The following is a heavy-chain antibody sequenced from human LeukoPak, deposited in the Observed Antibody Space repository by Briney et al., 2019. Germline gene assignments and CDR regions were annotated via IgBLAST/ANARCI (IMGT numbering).Heavy chain of an antibody. CDR3: ASQYCSSSSCYAGEHDY. Sequence: PSETLSLTCTVSGGSIISSSYYWGWIRQPPGKGLEWIGSLYYSGHTYYIPSLKSRVTISIDTSKNQFSLRLTSVTAADTAVYYRASQYCSSSSCYAGEHDYWGQGTLVTVSS. CDR2: LYYSGHT. J-gene: IGHJ4*02. D-gene: IGHD2-2*01. CDR1: GGSIISSSYY. V-gene: IGHV4-39*01.